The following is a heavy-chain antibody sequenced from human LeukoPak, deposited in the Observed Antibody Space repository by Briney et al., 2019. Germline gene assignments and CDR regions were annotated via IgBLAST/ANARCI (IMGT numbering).Heavy chain of an antibody. V-gene: IGHV3-48*03. CDR2: MSSRDNTR. Sequence: QTGRSLRLSCAASGFTFSSFEMDWVRQAPGKGLEWISYMSSRDNTRYYAESVRGRFTMSRDNAKNSLSLQMNGLRVEDTAVYYCARGFGRFGHRFGYLGQGTLVTVSS. J-gene: IGHJ4*02. D-gene: IGHD3-10*01. CDR3: ARGFGRFGHRFGY. CDR1: GFTFSSFE.